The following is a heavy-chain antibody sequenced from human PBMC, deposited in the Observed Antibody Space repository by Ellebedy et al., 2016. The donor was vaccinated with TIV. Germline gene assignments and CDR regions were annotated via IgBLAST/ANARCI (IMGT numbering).Heavy chain of an antibody. J-gene: IGHJ6*02. Sequence: GESLKISXTVSGFTFKNYAMSWVRQAPGKGLEWVSSLRGSGRTTYYADSVKGRFTISRDNYKNTLFLQMNSLRAEDTAVYYCAKGYYFDNGVDSSPQTSWGYYFGMDVWGLGTTVTVSS. CDR3: AKGYYFDNGVDSSPQTSWGYYFGMDV. D-gene: IGHD3-22*01. CDR1: GFTFKNYA. V-gene: IGHV3-23*01. CDR2: LRGSGRTT.